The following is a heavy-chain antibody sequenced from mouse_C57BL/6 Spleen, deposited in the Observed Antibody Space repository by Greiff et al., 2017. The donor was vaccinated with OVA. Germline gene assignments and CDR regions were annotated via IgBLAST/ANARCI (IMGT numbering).Heavy chain of an antibody. V-gene: IGHV1-80*01. J-gene: IGHJ2*01. CDR3: AMRRTAQATLDY. D-gene: IGHD3-2*02. CDR2: IYPGDGDT. CDR1: GYAFSSYW. Sequence: VMLVESGAELVKPGASVKISCKASGYAFSSYWMNWVKQRPGKGLEWIGQIYPGDGDTNYNGKFKGKATLTADKSSSTAYMQLSSLTSEDSAVYFCAMRRTAQATLDYWGQGTTLTVSS.